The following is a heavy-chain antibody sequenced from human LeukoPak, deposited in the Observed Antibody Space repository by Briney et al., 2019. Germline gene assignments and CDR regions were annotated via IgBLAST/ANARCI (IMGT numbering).Heavy chain of an antibody. V-gene: IGHV3-21*01. J-gene: IGHJ3*02. CDR2: ISSSSSYI. CDR3: ARVSGSYPADAFDI. Sequence: GGSLRLSCAASGFTFSSYSMNWVRQAPGKGLEWVSSISSSSSYIYYADSVKGRFTISRDNAKNSLYLQMNSLRAEDTAVYYCARVSGSYPADAFDIWGQGTMVTVSS. CDR1: GFTFSSYS. D-gene: IGHD1-26*01.